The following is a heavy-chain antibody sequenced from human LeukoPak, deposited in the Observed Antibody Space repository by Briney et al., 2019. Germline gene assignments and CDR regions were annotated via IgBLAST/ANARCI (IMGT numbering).Heavy chain of an antibody. J-gene: IGHJ4*02. CDR2: ITVSGGST. CDR1: GFTFSSYA. CDR3: AKANWGSGY. V-gene: IGHV3-23*01. D-gene: IGHD7-27*01. Sequence: GGSLRLSCGASGFTFSSYAMSWVRQAPGKGLEWVSTITVSGGSTYYADSVKGRFTISRDNSKNTLDLQMNSLRAEDTAVYYCAKANWGSGYWGQGTLVTVSS.